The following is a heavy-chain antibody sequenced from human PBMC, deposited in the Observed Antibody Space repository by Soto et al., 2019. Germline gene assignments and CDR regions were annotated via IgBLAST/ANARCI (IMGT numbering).Heavy chain of an antibody. J-gene: IGHJ6*02. D-gene: IGHD2-2*01. CDR3: ARAGGYCSSTSCRYYYYGMDV. V-gene: IGHV1-2*04. Sequence: QVQLVQSGAEVKKPGASVKVSCKASGYTFTGYYMHWVRQAPGQGLEWMGWINPNSGGTNYAQKFQGWVTMTRDTSISTAYMELSRLRSDDTAVYYCARAGGYCSSTSCRYYYYGMDVWGQGTTVTVSS. CDR1: GYTFTGYY. CDR2: INPNSGGT.